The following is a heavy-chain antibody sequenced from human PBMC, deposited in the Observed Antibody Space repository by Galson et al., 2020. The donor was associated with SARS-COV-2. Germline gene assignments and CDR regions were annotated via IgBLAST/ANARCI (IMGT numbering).Heavy chain of an antibody. V-gene: IGHV3-11*01. D-gene: IGHD3-9*01. Sequence: NSGRSLRLSCAASGFTFSDYYMSWIRQAPGKGLEWVSYISSSGSTIYYADSVKGRFTISRDNAKNSLYLQMNSLRAEDTAVYYCARVGILRYFDWLWEPFDYWSQGTLVTVSS. J-gene: IGHJ4*02. CDR1: GFTFSDYY. CDR3: ARVGILRYFDWLWEPFDY. CDR2: ISSSGSTI.